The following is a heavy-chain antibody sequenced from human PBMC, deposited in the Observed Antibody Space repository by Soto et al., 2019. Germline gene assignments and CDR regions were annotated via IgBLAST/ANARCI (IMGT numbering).Heavy chain of an antibody. CDR1: GFTFSGYE. Sequence: EVQLVESGGGLVQPGGSLRLSCAGSGFTFSGYEMYWVRQAPGKGLEWVSYISSSGSTIYYADSVKGRFTISRDNAKNSLYLQMNSLRAEDTAVYYCASSTSGWTPYFDCWGQGTLVTVSS. J-gene: IGHJ4*02. CDR2: ISSSGSTI. CDR3: ASSTSGWTPYFDC. V-gene: IGHV3-48*03. D-gene: IGHD6-19*01.